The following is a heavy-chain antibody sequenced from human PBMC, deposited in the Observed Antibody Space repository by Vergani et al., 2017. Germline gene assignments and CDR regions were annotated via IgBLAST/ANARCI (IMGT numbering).Heavy chain of an antibody. J-gene: IGHJ6*03. Sequence: QVQLQQSGPGLVKPSQTLLLTCAISGDSVSSISAAWNWIRQSPSRGLEWLGRTYYRSKWYNDYAVSVKSRITINPDTSKNQFSLKLSSVTAADTAVYYCARGRRCSSTSCYLYYYYMDVWGKGTTVTVSS. CDR3: ARGRRCSSTSCYLYYYYMDV. CDR2: TYYRSKWYN. D-gene: IGHD2-2*01. V-gene: IGHV6-1*01. CDR1: GDSVSSISAA.